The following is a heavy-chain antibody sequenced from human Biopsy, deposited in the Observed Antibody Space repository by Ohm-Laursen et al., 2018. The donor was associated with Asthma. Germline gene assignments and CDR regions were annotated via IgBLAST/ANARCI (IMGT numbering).Heavy chain of an antibody. D-gene: IGHD2-2*01. J-gene: IGHJ4*02. V-gene: IGHV1-69*15. CDR1: GGTFSSNS. Sequence: SSVKVSCKASGGTFSSNSINWVRQAPGQGLEWMGRIIPIFGPTNYAQKFQGRVTISADDSTSTAYMELSSLSSEDTALYYCARGPEYVRSSGTLDYWGQGTLVTVSS. CDR3: ARGPEYVRSSGTLDY. CDR2: IIPIFGPT.